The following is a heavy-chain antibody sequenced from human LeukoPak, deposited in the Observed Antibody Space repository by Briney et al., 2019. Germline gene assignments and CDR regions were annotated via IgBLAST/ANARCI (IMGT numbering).Heavy chain of an antibody. J-gene: IGHJ5*02. CDR2: IYHSGST. D-gene: IGHD6-13*01. CDR3: ARIYSSSWFLNWFDP. V-gene: IGHV4-59*08. CDR1: GGSIGSFY. Sequence: PSETLSLTCTVSGGSIGSFYWNWIRQPPGKGLECIGTIYHSGSTYYNPSLKSRVTISVDTSKNQFSLKLNSVTAADTAVYYCARIYSSSWFLNWFDPWGQGTLVTVSS.